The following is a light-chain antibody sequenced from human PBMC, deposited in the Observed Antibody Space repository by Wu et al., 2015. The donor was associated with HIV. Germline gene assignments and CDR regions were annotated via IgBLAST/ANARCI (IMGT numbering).Light chain of an antibody. J-gene: IGKJ2*01. CDR2: GAS. Sequence: EIVLTQSPGTLSLSPGERATLSCRASQSVSSSYLAWYQQKPGQAPRLLIYGASTRATGIPDRFGGSGSGTDFTLTISSLEPEDFAVYYCQQRSNWPLGTFGQGTKLEIK. V-gene: IGKV3D-20*02. CDR3: QQRSNWPLGT. CDR1: QSVSSSY.